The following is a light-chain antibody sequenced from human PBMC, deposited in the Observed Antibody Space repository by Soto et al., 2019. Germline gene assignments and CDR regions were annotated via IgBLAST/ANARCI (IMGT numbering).Light chain of an antibody. CDR1: GTDVGGYNY. Sequence: QSALTQPASVSGSPGQSITISCTGTGTDVGGYNYVSWYQQHPGKAPKLVIFEVGNRPSGVSDRFSDSKFGNTASLTISGLQAEDEADYYCSSYSSTNTLVFGTGTKLTVL. J-gene: IGLJ1*01. V-gene: IGLV2-14*01. CDR3: SSYSSTNTLV. CDR2: EVG.